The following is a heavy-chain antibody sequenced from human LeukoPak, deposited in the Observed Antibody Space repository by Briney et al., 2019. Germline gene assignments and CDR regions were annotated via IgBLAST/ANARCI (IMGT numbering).Heavy chain of an antibody. V-gene: IGHV4-34*01. Sequence: SETLSLTCAVYGGSFSGYYWSWIRQPPGKGLEWIGEINHSGSTNYNPSLTSRVTISVDTSKNQFSLKLSSVTAADTAVYYCARGQDIVVVPAAISLGGFDYWGQGTLVTVSS. CDR3: ARGQDIVVVPAAISLGGFDY. CDR1: GGSFSGYY. CDR2: INHSGST. D-gene: IGHD2-2*02. J-gene: IGHJ4*02.